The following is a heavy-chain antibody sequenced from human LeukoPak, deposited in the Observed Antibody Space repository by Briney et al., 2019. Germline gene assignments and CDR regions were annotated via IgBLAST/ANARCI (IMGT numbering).Heavy chain of an antibody. CDR2: INPNSGGT. Sequence: ASVKVSCKASGYTFTGYYMHWVRQAPGQGLEWMGWINPNSGGTNYAQKFQGRVTMTRDTSISTAYMELSRLRSDDTAVYYCARVPYYITGTVFDYWGQGTLVTVSS. D-gene: IGHD1-20*01. V-gene: IGHV1-2*02. J-gene: IGHJ4*02. CDR3: ARVPYYITGTVFDY. CDR1: GYTFTGYY.